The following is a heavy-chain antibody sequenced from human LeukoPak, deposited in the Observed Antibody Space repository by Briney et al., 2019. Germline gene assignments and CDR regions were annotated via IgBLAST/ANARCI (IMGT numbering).Heavy chain of an antibody. CDR1: GYTFTGYY. V-gene: IGHV1-2*02. Sequence: ASVKVSCKASGYTFTGYYMHWVRQAPGQGLEWMGWINPKSGVTNYVQKFQGRVTMTRDTSISTAYMELSRLRSDDTAVYYCAREEYSSSSLSFDYWGQGTLVTVSS. D-gene: IGHD6-6*01. CDR3: AREEYSSSSLSFDY. J-gene: IGHJ4*02. CDR2: INPKSGVT.